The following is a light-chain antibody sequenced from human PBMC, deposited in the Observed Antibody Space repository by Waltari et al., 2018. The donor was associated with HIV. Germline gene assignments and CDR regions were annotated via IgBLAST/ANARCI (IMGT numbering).Light chain of an antibody. Sequence: EIVLTQSPATLYLSPGARATLSCRASQSVNSFLAWYQQKPGQAPRLLIYDASNRATGIPARFSGSASGTDFTLTISSLEPEDFAVYYCQQRSSWPPTFGQGTKVEIK. J-gene: IGKJ1*01. V-gene: IGKV3-11*01. CDR2: DAS. CDR1: QSVNSF. CDR3: QQRSSWPPT.